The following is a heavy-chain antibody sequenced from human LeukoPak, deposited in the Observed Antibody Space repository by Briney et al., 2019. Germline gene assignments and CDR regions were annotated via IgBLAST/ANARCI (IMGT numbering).Heavy chain of an antibody. CDR2: IYYSGST. Sequence: SETLSLTCTVSGGSISSYYWTWIRQPPGKGLEWIGYIYYSGSTNYNPSLKSRVTISVDTSKNQFSLKLSSVTAADTAVYYCARHAATGTTSSLRLDPWGQGTLVTVSS. CDR1: GGSISSYY. CDR3: ARHAATGTTSSLRLDP. D-gene: IGHD4-17*01. J-gene: IGHJ5*02. V-gene: IGHV4-59*08.